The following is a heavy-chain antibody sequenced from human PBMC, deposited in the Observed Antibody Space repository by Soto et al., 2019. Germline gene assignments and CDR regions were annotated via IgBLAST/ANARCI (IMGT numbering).Heavy chain of an antibody. Sequence: GESLKISWKGSGYSFTIYWISWVRQMPGRGLEWMGRIDPSDSYTNYSPSFQGHVTISADKSISTAYLQWSSLKASDTAMYYCARHFSSSWYSSGDYYGMDVWGQGTTVTVSS. J-gene: IGHJ6*02. V-gene: IGHV5-10-1*01. CDR3: ARHFSSSWYSSGDYYGMDV. CDR2: IDPSDSYT. D-gene: IGHD6-13*01. CDR1: GYSFTIYW.